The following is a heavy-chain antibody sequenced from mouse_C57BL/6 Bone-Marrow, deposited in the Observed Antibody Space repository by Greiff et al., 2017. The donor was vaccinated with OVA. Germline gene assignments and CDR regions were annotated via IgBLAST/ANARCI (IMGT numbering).Heavy chain of an antibody. CDR3: ARYISLYRNYEGDWYFDV. CDR1: GFTFTDYY. Sequence: EVMLVESGGGLVQPGGSLSLSCAASGFTFTDYYMSWVRQPPGKALEWLGFIRNKANGYTTEYSASVKGRFTISRDNSQSILYLQMNALRAEDSATYYCARYISLYRNYEGDWYFDVWGTGTTVTVSS. V-gene: IGHV7-3*01. CDR2: IRNKANGYTT. J-gene: IGHJ1*03. D-gene: IGHD2-5*01.